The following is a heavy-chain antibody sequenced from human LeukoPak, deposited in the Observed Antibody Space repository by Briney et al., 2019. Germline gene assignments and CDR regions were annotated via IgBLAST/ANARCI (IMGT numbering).Heavy chain of an antibody. CDR3: AAGKYYYDSSGYYYKRAVSGYFDL. J-gene: IGHJ2*01. D-gene: IGHD3-22*01. CDR2: IYYSGST. CDR1: GGSISSSSYY. V-gene: IGHV4-61*01. Sequence: PSETLSLTCTVSGGSISSSSYYWSWIRQPPGKGLEWIGYIYYSGSTNYNPSLKSRVTISVDTSKNQFSLKLSSVTAADTAVYYCAAGKYYYDSSGYYYKRAVSGYFDLWGRGTLVTVSS.